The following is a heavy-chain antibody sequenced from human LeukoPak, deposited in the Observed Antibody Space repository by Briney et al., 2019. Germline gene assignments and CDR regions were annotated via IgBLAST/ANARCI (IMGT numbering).Heavy chain of an antibody. D-gene: IGHD3-3*01. Sequence: GESLKISCKGSGSSFSTYWIAWVRQMPGKGLEWVGIIHHGDSDSRYSPSFQGQVTISADKSISTAYLQWSSLKASDTAMYYCARRSEVSGYCFDYWGQGTLVTVSS. V-gene: IGHV5-51*01. CDR3: ARRSEVSGYCFDY. J-gene: IGHJ4*02. CDR2: IHHGDSDS. CDR1: GSSFSTYW.